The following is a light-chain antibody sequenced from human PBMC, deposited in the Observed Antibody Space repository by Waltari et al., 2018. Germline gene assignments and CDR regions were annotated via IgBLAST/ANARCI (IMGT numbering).Light chain of an antibody. CDR2: AAS. J-gene: IGKJ1*01. CDR1: QSISSS. CDR3: QQSYSSPWT. V-gene: IGKV1-39*01. Sequence: DIQMTQSPSSLSASVGDRVTITCRASQSISSSLNWYQQKPGKAPKLLIYAASSLQSGVPSRCSGSGSGTDFTLTISSLQPEDFALYYCQQSYSSPWTFGQGTKVEIK.